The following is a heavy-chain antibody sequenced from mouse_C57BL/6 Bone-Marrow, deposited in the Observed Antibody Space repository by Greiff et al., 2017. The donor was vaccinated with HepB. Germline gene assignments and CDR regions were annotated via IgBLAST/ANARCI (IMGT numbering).Heavy chain of an antibody. J-gene: IGHJ2*01. Sequence: QVQLQQPGAELVRPGSSVKLSCKASGYTFTSYWMDWVKQRPGQGLEWIGNIYPSDSETHYNQKFKDKATLTVDKSSSTAYMQLRSLTSEDSAVYYCARWVVTTNFAYGGQGTPPTVSS. CDR1: GYTFTSYW. CDR2: IYPSDSET. CDR3: ARWVVTTNFAY. V-gene: IGHV1-61*01. D-gene: IGHD2-2*01.